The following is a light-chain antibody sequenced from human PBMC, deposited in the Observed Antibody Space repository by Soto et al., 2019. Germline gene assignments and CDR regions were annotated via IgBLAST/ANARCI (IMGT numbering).Light chain of an antibody. V-gene: IGLV2-8*01. CDR2: GVS. Sequence: QSVLNQPPSASGSPGQSVTISCTGTSSDVGGYNSVSWYQQHPGKAPKLMIYGVSTRPSGVPDRFSGSKSGNTASLTVSGLQAEDEADYYCSSYAGRNNAVVFGGGTKVTVL. J-gene: IGLJ2*01. CDR3: SSYAGRNNAVV. CDR1: SSDVGGYNS.